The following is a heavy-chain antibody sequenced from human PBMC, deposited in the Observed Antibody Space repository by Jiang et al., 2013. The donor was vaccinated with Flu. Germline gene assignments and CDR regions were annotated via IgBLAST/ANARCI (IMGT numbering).Heavy chain of an antibody. V-gene: IGHV3-48*01. J-gene: IGHJ6*02. CDR2: ISSSSSTI. CDR1: GFTFSSYS. Sequence: QLVESGGGLVQPGGSLRLSCAASGFTFSSYSVNWVRQAPGKGLEWVSYISSSSSTIEYADSVKGRFTISRDNAKNSLYLQMNSLRAEDTAVYYCARDGRTGTLVDYYYYGMDVWGQGTTVTVSS. CDR3: ARDGRTGTLVDYYYYGMDV. D-gene: IGHD1-1*01.